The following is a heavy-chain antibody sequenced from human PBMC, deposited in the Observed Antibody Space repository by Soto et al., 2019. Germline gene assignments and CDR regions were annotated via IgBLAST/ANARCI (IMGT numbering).Heavy chain of an antibody. J-gene: IGHJ4*02. V-gene: IGHV4-4*02. D-gene: IGHD1-26*01. Sequence: QVQLQESGPGLVKPSGTLSLTCDVSGASIRSNNRWSWVRQPPGKGLECIGEIFHSGSNHYNPSLKTRLTRSVDKSKNKFSLTLSSVTAADTAVYYCARVYSGSYSDSWGRGTLVTVSS. CDR1: GASIRSNNR. CDR3: ARVYSGSYSDS. CDR2: IFHSGSN.